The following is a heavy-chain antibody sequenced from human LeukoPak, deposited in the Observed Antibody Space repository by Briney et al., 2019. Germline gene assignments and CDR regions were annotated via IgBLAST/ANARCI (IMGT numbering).Heavy chain of an antibody. J-gene: IGHJ3*02. CDR1: GGSISSSNW. CDR3: ARRGGSPLGAFDI. CDR2: MYYSERP. Sequence: SETLSLTCAVSGGSISSSNWWSWVRQPPGKGLEWIGYMYYSERPNYNPSLKSRVTISVDTSKHQFSLKLASLTAADTAVYYCARRGGSPLGAFDIWAQGTMVTVSS. V-gene: IGHV4-4*02. D-gene: IGHD1-26*01.